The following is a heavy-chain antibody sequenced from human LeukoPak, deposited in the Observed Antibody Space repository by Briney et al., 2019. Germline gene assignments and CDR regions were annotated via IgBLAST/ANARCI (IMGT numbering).Heavy chain of an antibody. Sequence: GSLRLSCAASGFTFSSYAMSWVRQAPGKGLEWVSTISGSGGSTYYADSVKGRFTISRDNSKNTLYLQMNSLRADDTAVYYCAKVPIQYSDSLEVYFDYWGQGTLVTVSS. CDR2: ISGSGGST. J-gene: IGHJ4*02. CDR3: AKVPIQYSDSLEVYFDY. CDR1: GFTFSSYA. V-gene: IGHV3-23*01. D-gene: IGHD3-3*01.